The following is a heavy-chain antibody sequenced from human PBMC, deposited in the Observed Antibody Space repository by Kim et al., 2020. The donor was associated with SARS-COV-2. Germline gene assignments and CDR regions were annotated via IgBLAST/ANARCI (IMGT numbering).Heavy chain of an antibody. J-gene: IGHJ4*02. CDR3: TKDPGISGHYGPFDH. Sequence: GGSLRLSCAAAEFSFSTFAMHWVRQAPGKGLEWVAGISYNGKDTYYADSVKGRFTIYRVNSQNMLDLYMSSLRTEDTANYYCTKDPGISGHYGPFDHWGQGTLVTVSS. CDR1: EFSFSTFA. CDR2: ISYNGKDT. D-gene: IGHD4-17*01. V-gene: IGHV3-30*18.